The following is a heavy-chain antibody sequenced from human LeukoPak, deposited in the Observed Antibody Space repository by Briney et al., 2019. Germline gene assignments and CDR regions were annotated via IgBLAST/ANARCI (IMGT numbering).Heavy chain of an antibody. V-gene: IGHV4-38-2*02. D-gene: IGHD1-26*01. CDR3: ARDSQVGATGFDY. Sequence: SSETLSLTCTVSGYSISSGYYWGWIRQPPGKGLEWIGSIYHSGSTYYNPSLKSRVTISVDTSKNQFSLKLSSVTAADTAVYYCARDSQVGATGFDYWGQGTLVTVSS. J-gene: IGHJ4*02. CDR1: GYSISSGYY. CDR2: IYHSGST.